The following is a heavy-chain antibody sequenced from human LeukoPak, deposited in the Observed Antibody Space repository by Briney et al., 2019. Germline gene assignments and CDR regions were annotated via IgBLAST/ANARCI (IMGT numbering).Heavy chain of an antibody. J-gene: IGHJ4*02. CDR2: ISGSGGRT. CDR3: AKDQDIVVVVAAHATDY. V-gene: IGHV3-23*01. CDR1: GFTFSSYA. Sequence: GGSLRLSCAASGFTFSSYAMSWVRQAPGKGLEWVSVISGSGGRTSYADSVKGRFTVSRDNSKNTLYLQMNSLRAEDTAVYYCAKDQDIVVVVAAHATDYWGQGTLVTVSS. D-gene: IGHD2-15*01.